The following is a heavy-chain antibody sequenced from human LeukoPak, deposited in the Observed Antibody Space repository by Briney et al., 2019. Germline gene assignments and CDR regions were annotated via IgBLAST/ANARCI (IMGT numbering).Heavy chain of an antibody. CDR1: GGSINNYY. Sequence: SETLSLTCTVSGGSINNYYWSWIRQPPKKGLEWIGYVFDSGSTNYNPSLKSRVTISVDTSKNQFSLKLTSMTAADTAVYYRARHTSAYSHFNPLGRGTLVTVSS. CDR2: VFDSGST. CDR3: ARHTSAYSHFNP. V-gene: IGHV4-59*01. J-gene: IGHJ2*01. D-gene: IGHD3-22*01.